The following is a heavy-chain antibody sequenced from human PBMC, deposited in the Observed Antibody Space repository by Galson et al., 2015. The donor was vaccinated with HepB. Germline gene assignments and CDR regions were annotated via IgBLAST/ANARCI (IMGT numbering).Heavy chain of an antibody. CDR3: AKVLLSSSCNPDFGF. Sequence: SVKVSCKASGYTFTGYYIHWVRQAPGHGLEWMGWIDTLSGDTSYAPKFQARVTMTRDTSINTAYMQLSGLGSDDTAFYYCAKVLLSSSCNPDFGFWGQGTLITVSP. V-gene: IGHV1-2*02. CDR1: GYTFTGYY. D-gene: IGHD6-6*01. CDR2: IDTLSGDT. J-gene: IGHJ4*02.